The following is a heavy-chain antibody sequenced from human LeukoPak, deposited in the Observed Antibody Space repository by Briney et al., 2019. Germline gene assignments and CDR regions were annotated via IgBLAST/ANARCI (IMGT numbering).Heavy chain of an antibody. Sequence: ASVKVSCQASGYIFTSYVLHWVRQAPGQGLEWMGWINTNTGNPTYAQGFTGRFVFSLDTSVSTAYLQISSLKADDTAMYYCARGDYETHGYQTRWGQGTLVTVSS. CDR1: GYIFTSYV. CDR2: INTNTGNP. J-gene: IGHJ4*02. CDR3: ARGDYETHGYQTR. V-gene: IGHV7-4-1*02. D-gene: IGHD3-22*01.